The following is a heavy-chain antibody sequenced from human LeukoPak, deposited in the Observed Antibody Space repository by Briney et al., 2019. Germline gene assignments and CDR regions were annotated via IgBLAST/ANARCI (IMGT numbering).Heavy chain of an antibody. CDR1: GFTFSTYW. J-gene: IGHJ4*02. D-gene: IGHD1-26*01. Sequence: GGSLRLSCEASGFTFSTYWMHWVRQAPGKGLVWVSRINSDGSGRGYADSVKGRFTISRDNAKNTLYLQMNSLRAEDTAVYYCARDPKSGSYPDYWGQGTLVTASS. V-gene: IGHV3-74*01. CDR3: ARDPKSGSYPDY. CDR2: INSDGSGR.